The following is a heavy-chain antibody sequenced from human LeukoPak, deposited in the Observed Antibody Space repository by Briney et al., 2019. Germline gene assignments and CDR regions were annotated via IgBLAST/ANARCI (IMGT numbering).Heavy chain of an antibody. CDR2: ISGSGGST. J-gene: IGHJ6*03. CDR1: GFTLSSYA. CDR3: AGLEWLLYYMDV. Sequence: GSLRLSCAASGFTLSSYAMSWVRQAPGEGLEWVPAISGSGGSTYYADSVKGRFTISRDNSKNTLYLQMNSLRAEDTAVYYCAGLEWLLYYMDVWGKGTTVTVSS. D-gene: IGHD3-3*01. V-gene: IGHV3-23*01.